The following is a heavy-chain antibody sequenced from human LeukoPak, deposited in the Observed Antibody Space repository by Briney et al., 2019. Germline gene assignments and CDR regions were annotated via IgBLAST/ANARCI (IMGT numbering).Heavy chain of an antibody. CDR2: ISSSGSTI. J-gene: IGHJ6*03. CDR1: GLTFSSYE. Sequence: GGSLRLSCAASGLTFSSYEMNWVRQAPGKGLEWVSYISSSGSTIYYADSVKGRFTISRDNAKNSLYLQMNSLRAEDTAVYYCARLYVGDTWHYYYYMDVWGKGTTVTVSS. CDR3: ARLYVGDTWHYYYYMDV. V-gene: IGHV3-48*03. D-gene: IGHD3-16*01.